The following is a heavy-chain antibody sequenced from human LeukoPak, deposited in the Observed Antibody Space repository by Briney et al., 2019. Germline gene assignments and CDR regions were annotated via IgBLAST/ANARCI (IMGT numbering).Heavy chain of an antibody. CDR2: IYYSGTT. CDR1: GGSISSYY. Sequence: SETLSLTCTVSGGSISSYYWSWIRQPPGKALEWIGYIYYSGTTNYNPSLKSRVTISVDTSKNQFSLKLSSVTAADTAVYYCARGGSYLGYMGVWGKGTTVTVSS. V-gene: IGHV4-59*01. J-gene: IGHJ6*03. D-gene: IGHD1-26*01. CDR3: ARGGSYLGYMGV.